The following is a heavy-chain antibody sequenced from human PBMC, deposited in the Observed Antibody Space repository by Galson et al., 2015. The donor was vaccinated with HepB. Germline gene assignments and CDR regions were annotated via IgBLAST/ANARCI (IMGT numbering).Heavy chain of an antibody. CDR1: GFTFDDYA. CDR2: ISWNSGSI. Sequence: LRLSCAASGFTFDDYAMHWVRQAPGKGLEWVSGISWNSGSIGYADSVKGRFTISRDNAKNSLYLQMNSLRAEDTALYYCAKALEVVPAAKYSYGYYYYYGMDVWGQGTTVTVSS. CDR3: AKALEVVPAAKYSYGYYYYYGMDV. V-gene: IGHV3-9*01. D-gene: IGHD2-2*01. J-gene: IGHJ6*02.